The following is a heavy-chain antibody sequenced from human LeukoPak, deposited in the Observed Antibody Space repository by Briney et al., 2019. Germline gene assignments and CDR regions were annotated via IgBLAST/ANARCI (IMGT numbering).Heavy chain of an antibody. CDR3: AKDRSALSQYYYGSGSRTPFDY. CDR1: GFTFSSYW. CDR2: INSDGSST. Sequence: GGSLRLSCAASGFTFSSYWMHWVRQAPGKGLVWVSRINSDGSSTSYADSVKGRFTISRDNAKNTLHLQMNSLRAEDTAVYYCAKDRSALSQYYYGSGSRTPFDYWGQGTLVTVSS. V-gene: IGHV3-74*01. D-gene: IGHD3-10*01. J-gene: IGHJ4*02.